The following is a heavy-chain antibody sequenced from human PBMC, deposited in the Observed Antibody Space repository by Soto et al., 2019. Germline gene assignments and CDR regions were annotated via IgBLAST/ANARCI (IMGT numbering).Heavy chain of an antibody. CDR2: IYYSGST. V-gene: IGHV4-59*01. CDR3: ARLTGEFFRVFDI. D-gene: IGHD7-27*01. J-gene: IGHJ3*02. CDR1: GGSISSYY. Sequence: SETLSLTCTVSGGSISSYYWSWIRQPPGKGLEWIGDIYYSGSTNYNPSRKSRVTISVDTSKNQFSLKLSSVTAADTAVYYCARLTGEFFRVFDIWGQGTMVTVSS.